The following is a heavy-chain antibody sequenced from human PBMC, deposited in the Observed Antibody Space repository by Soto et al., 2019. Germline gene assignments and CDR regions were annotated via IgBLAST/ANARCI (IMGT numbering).Heavy chain of an antibody. CDR3: ARQGGSYYWFDP. V-gene: IGHV4-39*01. D-gene: IGHD1-26*01. Sequence: SETLSLTCTVSGGSISSSSYYWGWIHQPPGKGLEWIGSIYYSGSTYYNPSLKSRVTISVDTSKNQFSLKLSSVTAADTAVYYCARQGGSYYWFDPWGQGTLVTVSS. J-gene: IGHJ5*02. CDR2: IYYSGST. CDR1: GGSISSSSYY.